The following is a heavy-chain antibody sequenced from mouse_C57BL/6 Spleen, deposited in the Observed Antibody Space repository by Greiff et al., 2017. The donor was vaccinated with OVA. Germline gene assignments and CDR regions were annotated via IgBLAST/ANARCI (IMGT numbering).Heavy chain of an antibody. Sequence: DVQLVESGGGLVQPGGSLSLSCAASGFTFTDYYMSWVRQPPGKALEWLGFIRNKANGYTTEYSASVKGRFTISRDNSQSILYLQMNARRAEDSATYYCARSYYYGSSHWYFDVWGTGTTVTVSS. CDR2: IRNKANGYTT. J-gene: IGHJ1*03. CDR3: ARSYYYGSSHWYFDV. V-gene: IGHV7-3*01. D-gene: IGHD1-1*01. CDR1: GFTFTDYY.